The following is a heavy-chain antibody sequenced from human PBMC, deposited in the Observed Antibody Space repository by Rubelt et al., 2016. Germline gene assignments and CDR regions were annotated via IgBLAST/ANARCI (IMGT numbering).Heavy chain of an antibody. V-gene: IGHV4-39*01. CDR1: GGSISSSNYY. J-gene: IGHJ2*01. Sequence: QLQLQESGPGLVRPSETLSLTCSVSGGSISSSNYYWGWVRRPPGKGLVWIGSIYYSGTTYYNPSLESRVTISVDTSKNQFSLKLSSVTAEDTAVHYCARLLRSYWYFDLWGRGTLVTVSS. CDR3: ARLLRSYWYFDL. CDR2: IYYSGTT.